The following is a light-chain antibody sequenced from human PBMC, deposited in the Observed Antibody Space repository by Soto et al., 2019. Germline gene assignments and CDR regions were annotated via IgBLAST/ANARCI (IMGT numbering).Light chain of an antibody. CDR1: QSVSRW. J-gene: IGKJ1*01. Sequence: DIQMAQSPSTLSASVGGRVAIACRSSQSVSRWLAWFQQKTRKVPNLLIIDGATLQTGGPSRCGGGGSGTEFTLTISGLQPDDFATYYCQQYNSYSPWTFGPGTKVDIK. V-gene: IGKV1-5*01. CDR3: QQYNSYSPWT. CDR2: DGA.